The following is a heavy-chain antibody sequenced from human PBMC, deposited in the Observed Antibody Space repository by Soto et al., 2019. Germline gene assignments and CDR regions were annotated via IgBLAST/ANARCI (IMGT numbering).Heavy chain of an antibody. CDR2: ISSGGTTT. Sequence: LRLSCAASGFTFGSHWMHWVRQAPGKGLVYVSRISSGGTTTNYAESVKGRFTISRDNARNTLYLQMNSLRVEDTAVYYCARFGTSYDTSGFLYWGQGTPVTVSS. D-gene: IGHD3-22*01. V-gene: IGHV3-74*01. J-gene: IGHJ4*02. CDR1: GFTFGSHW. CDR3: ARFGTSYDTSGFLY.